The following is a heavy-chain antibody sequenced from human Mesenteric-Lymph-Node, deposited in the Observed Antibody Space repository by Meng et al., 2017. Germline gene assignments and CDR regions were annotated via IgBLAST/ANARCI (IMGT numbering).Heavy chain of an antibody. CDR1: GFTFSSYA. J-gene: IGHJ4*02. Sequence: GESLKISCAASGFTFSSYAMHWVRQAPGKGLEWVAVIWYDGSDKYYADSVKGRFTISRENSKNTLYLQMNSLKAEDTAMYNCAGGGSSDFVFAYWGQGTLVTVSS. V-gene: IGHV3-30*07. CDR2: IWYDGSDK. D-gene: IGHD6-19*01. CDR3: AGGGSSDFVFAY.